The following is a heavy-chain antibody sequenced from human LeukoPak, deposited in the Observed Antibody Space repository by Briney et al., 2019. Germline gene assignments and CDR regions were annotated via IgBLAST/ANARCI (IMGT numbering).Heavy chain of an antibody. CDR1: GFTFSSYE. V-gene: IGHV3-48*03. CDR3: ARDYGYYYYYYMDV. Sequence: GGSLRLSCAASGFTFSSYEMNWVRQAPGKGLEWVSYISSSGSTIYYADSVKGRFTISRDNAKNSLYLQMNSLRAEDTAVYYCARDYGYYYYYYMDVWGKGTTVTISS. J-gene: IGHJ6*03. CDR2: ISSSGSTI. D-gene: IGHD4-17*01.